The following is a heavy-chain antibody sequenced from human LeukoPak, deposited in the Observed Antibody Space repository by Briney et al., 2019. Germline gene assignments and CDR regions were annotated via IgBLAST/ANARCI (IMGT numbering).Heavy chain of an antibody. Sequence: SETLSLTCTVSGGSISSYYWSWIRQPAGKGLEWIGRIYTSGSTNYNPSLKSRVTISVDTSKNQFSLKLSSVTAADTAVYYCARVRMEWLFRWFAFDIWDQGTMVTVSS. V-gene: IGHV4-4*07. D-gene: IGHD3-3*01. J-gene: IGHJ3*02. CDR1: GGSISSYY. CDR3: ARVRMEWLFRWFAFDI. CDR2: IYTSGST.